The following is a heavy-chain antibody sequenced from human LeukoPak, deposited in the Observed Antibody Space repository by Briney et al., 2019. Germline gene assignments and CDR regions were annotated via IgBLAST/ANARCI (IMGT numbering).Heavy chain of an antibody. V-gene: IGHV4-61*02. CDR2: IYTSGST. D-gene: IGHD3-9*01. Sequence: TTSQTLSLTCTVSGGSISSGSYYWSWIRQPAGKGLEWIGRIYTSGSTNYNPSLKSRVTISVDTSKNQFSLKLSSVTAADTAVYYCARSISTGFGNWFDPWGQGTLVTVSS. CDR1: GGSISSGSYY. CDR3: ARSISTGFGNWFDP. J-gene: IGHJ5*02.